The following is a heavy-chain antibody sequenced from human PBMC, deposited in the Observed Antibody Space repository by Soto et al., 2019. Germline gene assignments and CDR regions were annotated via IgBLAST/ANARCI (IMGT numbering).Heavy chain of an antibody. V-gene: IGHV4-31*03. CDR2: IYYSGST. CDR3: ATTKIGCEYGDGDHYLYR. J-gene: IGHJ4*02. Sequence: PSESLCQTVIVADSAIRGGRCYCSRIRQHPGKGLEWIGYIYYSGSTYYNPSLKSRVTISVDTSKNQFSLKLSSVTAADTAVYYCATTKIGCEYGDGDHYLYRWGRGTLVTISS. CDR1: DSAIRGGRCY. D-gene: IGHD4-17*01.